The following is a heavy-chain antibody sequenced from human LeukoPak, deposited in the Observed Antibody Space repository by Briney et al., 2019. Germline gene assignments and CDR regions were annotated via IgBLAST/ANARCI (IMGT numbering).Heavy chain of an antibody. J-gene: IGHJ4*02. Sequence: SETLSLTCTVSGGSISSYYWSWIRQPPGKGLEWIGYIYYSGSTNYNPSLKSRVTISVDTSKNQFSLKLSSVTAADTAVYYCARGGRKGYCSSTSCQGAFDYWGQGTLVTVSS. CDR2: IYYSGST. V-gene: IGHV4-59*12. D-gene: IGHD2-2*01. CDR3: ARGGRKGYCSSTSCQGAFDY. CDR1: GGSISSYY.